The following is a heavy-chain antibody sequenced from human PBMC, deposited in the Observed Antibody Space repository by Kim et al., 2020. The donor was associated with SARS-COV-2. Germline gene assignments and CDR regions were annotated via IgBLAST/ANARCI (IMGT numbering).Heavy chain of an antibody. CDR3: ARNSRAMVTDVDY. J-gene: IGHJ4*02. D-gene: IGHD5-18*01. V-gene: IGHV4-39*01. Sequence: YNPSLKSRVTISVDTSKNQFSLKRSSVTAADTAVYYCARNSRAMVTDVDYWGQGTLVTVSS.